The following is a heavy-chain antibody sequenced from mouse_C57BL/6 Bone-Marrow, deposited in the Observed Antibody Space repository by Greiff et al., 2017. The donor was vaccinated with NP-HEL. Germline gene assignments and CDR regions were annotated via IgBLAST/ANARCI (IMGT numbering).Heavy chain of an antibody. CDR1: GYSFTGYY. D-gene: IGHD2-3*01. J-gene: IGHJ2*01. CDR2: INPSTGGT. CDR3: ARWFDCYPYFDY. Sequence: LVESGPELVKPGASVKISCKASGYSFTGYYMNWVKQSPEKSLEWIGEINPSTGGTTYNQKFKAKATLTVDKSSSTAYMQLKSLTSEDSAVYYCARWFDCYPYFDYWGQGTTLTVSS. V-gene: IGHV1-42*01.